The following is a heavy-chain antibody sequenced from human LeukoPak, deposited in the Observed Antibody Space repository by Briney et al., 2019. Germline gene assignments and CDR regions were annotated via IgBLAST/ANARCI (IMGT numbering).Heavy chain of an antibody. Sequence: GGSLRLSCTASGLIFRNYAMTWVRQAPRKGLEWVSTISGDGTETFYADSVKGRFTISRDNSKNTHYLQMNSLRAEDTAVYYCAGGRAAAGTPLLGYWGQGTLVTVSS. J-gene: IGHJ4*02. CDR1: GLIFRNYA. CDR3: AGGRAAAGTPLLGY. V-gene: IGHV3-23*01. CDR2: ISGDGTET. D-gene: IGHD6-13*01.